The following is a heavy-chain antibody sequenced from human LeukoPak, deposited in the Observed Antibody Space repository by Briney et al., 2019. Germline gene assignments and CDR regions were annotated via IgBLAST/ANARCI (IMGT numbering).Heavy chain of an antibody. CDR2: IIPIFGTA. CDR3: ASPNEYDYVWGSYGFDY. D-gene: IGHD3-16*01. CDR1: GDTFSSYA. Sequence: SVKVSCKASGDTFSSYAISWVRQAPGQGLEWMGRIIPIFGTANYAQKFQGRVTITTDESTSTAYMELSSLRSEDTAVYYCASPNEYDYVWGSYGFDYWGQGTLVTVSS. J-gene: IGHJ4*02. V-gene: IGHV1-69*05.